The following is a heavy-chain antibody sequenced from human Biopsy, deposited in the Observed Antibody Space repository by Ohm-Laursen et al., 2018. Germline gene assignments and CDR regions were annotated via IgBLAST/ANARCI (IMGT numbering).Heavy chain of an antibody. D-gene: IGHD1/OR15-1a*01. CDR3: AKEVFSAVGTSGFDP. V-gene: IGHV3-23*01. J-gene: IGHJ5*02. Sequence: SLRLSCAASGFTFSNYAMSWVRQAPGKGLEWVSGISGSGGRTYYAESMKGRFTISRDNSKKTVYLQMKSLRAEDTAVYYWAKEVFSAVGTSGFDPWGQGTLVTVSS. CDR2: ISGSGGRT. CDR1: GFTFSNYA.